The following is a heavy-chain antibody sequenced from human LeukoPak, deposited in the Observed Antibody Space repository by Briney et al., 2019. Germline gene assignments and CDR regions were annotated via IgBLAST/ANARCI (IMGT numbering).Heavy chain of an antibody. CDR3: ARSDTAIGYFDY. D-gene: IGHD5-18*01. Sequence: GGSLRLSCAASGFNFFTYGMHWVRQAPGKGLEWVAVISYDGSNKYYADSVKGRFTISRDNSKNTLYLQMNSLRAEDTAVYYCARSDTAIGYFDYWGQGTLVTVSS. V-gene: IGHV3-30*19. CDR2: ISYDGSNK. J-gene: IGHJ4*02. CDR1: GFNFFTYG.